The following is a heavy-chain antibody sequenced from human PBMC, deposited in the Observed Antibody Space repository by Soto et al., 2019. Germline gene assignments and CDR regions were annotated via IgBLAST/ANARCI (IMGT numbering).Heavy chain of an antibody. V-gene: IGHV4-34*01. Sequence: SETLSLTCAVYGGPFSGYYWSWIRQPPGKGLEWIGEINHSGSTNYNPSLKSRVTISVDTSKNQFSLKLSSVTAADTAVYYCARIYSNLHYWGQGTLVTVSS. CDR1: GGPFSGYY. CDR2: INHSGST. CDR3: ARIYSNLHY. J-gene: IGHJ4*02. D-gene: IGHD4-4*01.